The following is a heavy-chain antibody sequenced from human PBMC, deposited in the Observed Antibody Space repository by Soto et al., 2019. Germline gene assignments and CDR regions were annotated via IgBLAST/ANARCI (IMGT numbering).Heavy chain of an antibody. CDR1: GGSISSYY. CDR2: IYYSGST. D-gene: IGHD3-22*01. Sequence: PSETLSLTCTVSGGSISSYYWSWIRQPPGKGLEWIGYIYYSGSTNYNPSLKCRVTISVDTSKNQFSLKLSSVTAADTAVYYCARDFYDSSGYYPGNYYYYGMDVWGQGTTVTVSS. CDR3: ARDFYDSSGYYPGNYYYYGMDV. J-gene: IGHJ6*02. V-gene: IGHV4-59*01.